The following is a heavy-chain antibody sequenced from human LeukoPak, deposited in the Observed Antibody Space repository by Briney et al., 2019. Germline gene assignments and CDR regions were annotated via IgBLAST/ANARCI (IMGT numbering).Heavy chain of an antibody. CDR2: ISGSGGST. CDR1: GFTFGDYA. V-gene: IGHV3-23*01. CDR3: AKVVDFWSSPPRHYFDY. Sequence: PGGSLRLSCTASGFTFGDYAMSWVRQAPGKGLEWVSAISGSGGSTCYADSVKGRFTISRDNSKNTLYLQMNSLRAEDTAVYYCAKVVDFWSSPPRHYFDYWGQGTLVTVSS. J-gene: IGHJ4*02. D-gene: IGHD3-3*01.